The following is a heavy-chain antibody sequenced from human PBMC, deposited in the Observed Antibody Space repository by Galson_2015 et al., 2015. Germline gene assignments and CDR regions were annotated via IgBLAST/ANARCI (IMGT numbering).Heavy chain of an antibody. CDR1: RFNFSAYG. V-gene: IGHV3-33*01. CDR3: AVSGSRSSSAVDP. CDR2: IYYDGSKT. D-gene: IGHD3-10*01. Sequence: SLRLSCAASRFNFSAYGMHWVRQAPGKGLEWVAVIYYDGSKTHYADSVKGRFIISRDNSRNTLFLQMNSVRVDDTGFYYCAVSGSRSSSAVDPWGQGTLVTVSP. J-gene: IGHJ5*02.